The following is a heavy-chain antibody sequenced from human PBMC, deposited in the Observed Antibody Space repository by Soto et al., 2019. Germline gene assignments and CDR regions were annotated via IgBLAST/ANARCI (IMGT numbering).Heavy chain of an antibody. J-gene: IGHJ4*02. CDR3: AREKSGYYYY. CDR2: MNPNSGNT. Sequence: ASVKVSCKASGYTFTSYGISWVRQAPGQGLEWMGWMNPNSGNTGYAQKFQGRVTMTRNTSISTAYMELSSLRSEDAAVYYCAREKSGYYYYWGRGTLVTVSS. V-gene: IGHV1-8*02. CDR1: GYTFTSYG. D-gene: IGHD3-3*01.